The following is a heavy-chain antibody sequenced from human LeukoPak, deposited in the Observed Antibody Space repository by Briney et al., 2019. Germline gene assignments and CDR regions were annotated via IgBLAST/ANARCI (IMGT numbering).Heavy chain of an antibody. CDR3: AAEDTTLFKDAFDI. D-gene: IGHD1-1*01. J-gene: IGHJ3*02. CDR1: GFSVSTFS. CDR2: FKRGGII. V-gene: IGHV3-74*01. Sequence: GGSLRLSCAASGFSVSTFSMHWVRQVPGKGLVWVSRFKRGGIISYADSVRGRFTISRDNARNTLLLQMNSLRAEDTAVYYCAAEDTTLFKDAFDIWGLGTMVTVSS.